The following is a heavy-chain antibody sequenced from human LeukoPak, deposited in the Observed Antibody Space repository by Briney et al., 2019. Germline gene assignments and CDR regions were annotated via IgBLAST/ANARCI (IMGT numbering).Heavy chain of an antibody. D-gene: IGHD5-18*01. Sequence: TGGSLRLSCAASGFTFSSYRMHWVRQAPGKGLVWVSRINSDGSSTSYADSVKGRFTVSRDNAKNTLYLQMNSLRAEDTAVYYRARGGYSYGLGPDYWGQGTLVTVSS. V-gene: IGHV3-74*01. J-gene: IGHJ4*02. CDR1: GFTFSSYR. CDR3: ARGGYSYGLGPDY. CDR2: INSDGSST.